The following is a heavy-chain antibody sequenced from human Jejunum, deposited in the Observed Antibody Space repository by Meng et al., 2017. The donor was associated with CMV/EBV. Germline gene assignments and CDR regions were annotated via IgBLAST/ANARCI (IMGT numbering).Heavy chain of an antibody. Sequence: QVHLLQSGPEVKKPGASVRVSCKASGYTFTSYAIHWVRQAPGQRLEWMGWINGGNGKTKYSQKFQGRVTITTDTSTSTAYMELRGLRSDDTAVYYCARVEVGITSGDYWGQGTLVTVSS. V-gene: IGHV1-3*01. CDR2: INGGNGKT. CDR3: ARVEVGITSGDY. CDR1: GYTFTSYA. J-gene: IGHJ4*02. D-gene: IGHD1-26*01.